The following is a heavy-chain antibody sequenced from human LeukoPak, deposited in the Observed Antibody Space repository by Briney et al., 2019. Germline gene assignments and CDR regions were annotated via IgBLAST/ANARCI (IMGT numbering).Heavy chain of an antibody. D-gene: IGHD3-22*01. CDR1: GYTFTGYY. V-gene: IGHV1-2*02. J-gene: IGHJ4*02. Sequence: ASVKVSCKASGYTFTGYYMHWVRQAPGQGLEWMGWINPNSGGTNYAQKFQGRVTMTRDTSISTAYMELSGLRSDDTAVYYCARGSPYYYDSSGYYQVEYYFDYWGQGTLVTVSS. CDR3: ARGSPYYYDSSGYYQVEYYFDY. CDR2: INPNSGGT.